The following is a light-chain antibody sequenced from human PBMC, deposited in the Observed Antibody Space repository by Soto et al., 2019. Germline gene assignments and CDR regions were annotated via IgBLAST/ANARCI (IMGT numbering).Light chain of an antibody. CDR2: GAS. CDR1: QSVTTNC. CDR3: QQYSGSPPYT. J-gene: IGKJ2*01. Sequence: EIVLTQSPGTLSSSPGERATLSCRASQSVTTNCLAWYQQKPGQAPRLLIYGASIRAPGIPDRFRGSGSGTDFTLTISRLEPEDFAVYYCQQYSGSPPYTFGQGTKLEI. V-gene: IGKV3-20*01.